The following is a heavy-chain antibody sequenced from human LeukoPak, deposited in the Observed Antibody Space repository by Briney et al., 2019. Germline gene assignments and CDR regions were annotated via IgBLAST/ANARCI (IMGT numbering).Heavy chain of an antibody. D-gene: IGHD2-2*01. CDR2: INHSGST. J-gene: IGHJ5*02. CDR1: GGSFSGYY. V-gene: IGHV4-34*01. CDR3: ARGRSHWDVVVPAAWFDP. Sequence: SETLSLTCAVYGGSFSGYYWSWIRQPPGKGLEWIGEINHSGSTNYNPSLKSRVTISVDTSKNQFSLKLSSVTAADTAVYYCARGRSHWDVVVPAAWFDPWGQGTLVTVSS.